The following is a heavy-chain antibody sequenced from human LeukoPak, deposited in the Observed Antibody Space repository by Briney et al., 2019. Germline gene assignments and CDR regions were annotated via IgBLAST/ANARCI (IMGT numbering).Heavy chain of an antibody. CDR2: IIHSGST. Sequence: SAALPLTCAGYGGSFSGYYWSWIRPPPGKGVEWIGEIIHSGSTNYNPSLQRRVTIYIDTSKNQYSLKLSSVTAADTPVYYCARFHFPLRLVNYYFDYWGQGTLVTVST. D-gene: IGHD3-9*01. V-gene: IGHV4-34*12. CDR1: GGSFSGYY. CDR3: ARFHFPLRLVNYYFDY. J-gene: IGHJ4*02.